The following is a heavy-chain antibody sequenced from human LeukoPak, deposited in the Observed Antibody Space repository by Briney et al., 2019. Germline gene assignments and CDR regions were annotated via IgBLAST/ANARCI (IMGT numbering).Heavy chain of an antibody. Sequence: ASVKVSCKASGYTFTGYYMHWVRQAPGQGLEWMGWINPNSGGTNYAQKFQGRVTMTRDTSISTAYMELSRLRSDDTAVYYCAREERIASNDLLRYFDWVSPGAFDIWGQGTMVTVSS. J-gene: IGHJ3*02. CDR3: AREERIASNDLLRYFDWVSPGAFDI. D-gene: IGHD3-9*01. V-gene: IGHV1-2*02. CDR2: INPNSGGT. CDR1: GYTFTGYY.